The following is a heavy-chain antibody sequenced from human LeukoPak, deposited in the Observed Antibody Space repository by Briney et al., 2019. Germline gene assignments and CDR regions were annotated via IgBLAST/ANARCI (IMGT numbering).Heavy chain of an antibody. CDR3: AKGVYSVFPDSRVLDY. J-gene: IGHJ4*02. Sequence: GGSLRLSCAASGFTFSSYAMSWVRQAPGKGLECISGFSGSGGSTYYADFVKGRFTISRDNYKNMLYLQMSSLRAEDTALYYCAKGVYSVFPDSRVLDYWGQGTLVAVSS. CDR1: GFTFSSYA. D-gene: IGHD5/OR15-5a*01. CDR2: FSGSGGST. V-gene: IGHV3-23*01.